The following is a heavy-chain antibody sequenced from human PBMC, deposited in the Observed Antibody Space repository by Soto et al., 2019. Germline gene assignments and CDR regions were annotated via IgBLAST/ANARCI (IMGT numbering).Heavy chain of an antibody. Sequence: GSLRLSCAASGFTFSSYAMRWVRQAPGKGLEWVSAIGGRGADTYYADSVKGRFTISRDNSKNTLYLQMSSLRAEDTAVYYCAKAFATYFFDSWGQGTLVTVSS. V-gene: IGHV3-23*01. J-gene: IGHJ4*02. CDR3: AKAFATYFFDS. CDR2: IGGRGADT. D-gene: IGHD3-3*01. CDR1: GFTFSSYA.